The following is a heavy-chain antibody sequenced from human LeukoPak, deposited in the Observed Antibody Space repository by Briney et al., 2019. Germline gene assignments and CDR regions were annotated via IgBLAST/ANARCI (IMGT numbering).Heavy chain of an antibody. D-gene: IGHD6-13*01. J-gene: IGHJ4*02. V-gene: IGHV4-34*01. CDR1: GGSFSGYY. Sequence: PSETLSLTCAVYGGSFSGYYWSWIRPPPGKGLEWIGEINHSGSTNYNPSPKSRVTISVDTSKNQFSLKLSSVTAADTAVYYCARAPMPIAAAGSFAYWGQGTLVTVSS. CDR3: ARAPMPIAAAGSFAY. CDR2: INHSGST.